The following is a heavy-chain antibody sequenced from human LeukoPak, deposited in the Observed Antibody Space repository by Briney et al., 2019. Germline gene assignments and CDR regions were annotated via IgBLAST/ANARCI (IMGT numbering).Heavy chain of an antibody. Sequence: PGGSLRLSCAASGFTFSFYEMNWVRQAPGKGLEWVSYISSSGNTIYYADSVKGRFTISRDNAKNSLYLQMNSLRAEDTAVYYCASVEVRLPGYGMDVWGQGTTVTVSS. CDR2: ISSSGNTI. CDR3: ASVEVRLPGYGMDV. CDR1: GFTFSFYE. V-gene: IGHV3-48*03. J-gene: IGHJ6*02. D-gene: IGHD5-12*01.